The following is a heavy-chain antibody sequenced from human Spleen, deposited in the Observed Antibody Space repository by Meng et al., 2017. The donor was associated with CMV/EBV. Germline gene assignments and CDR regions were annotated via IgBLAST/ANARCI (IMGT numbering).Heavy chain of an antibody. V-gene: IGHV1-18*01. CDR1: RNFFTRHA. CDR3: TRGGDYGDFHDPFDY. D-gene: IGHD4-17*01. J-gene: IGHJ4*02. CDR2: ISADNQNT. Sequence: ASVKVSCKSPRNFFTRHAITRVRQAPGQGLEWMGWISADNQNTNLIQKFQGRITLTTDTPPSTAYMELRSLRSDDTAVYYCTRGGDYGDFHDPFDYWGQGTLVTVSS.